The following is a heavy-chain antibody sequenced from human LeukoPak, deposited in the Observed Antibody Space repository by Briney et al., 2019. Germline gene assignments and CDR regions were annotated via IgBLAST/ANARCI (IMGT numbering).Heavy chain of an antibody. CDR3: AKGHVTMIVVISPIDY. J-gene: IGHJ4*02. CDR2: ISGSGGST. D-gene: IGHD3-22*01. V-gene: IGHV3-23*01. CDR1: GFTFSSYW. Sequence: GGSLRLSCAASGFTFSSYWMNWARQAPGKGLEWVSAISGSGGSTYYADSVKGRFTISRDNSKNTLYLQMNSLRAEDTAVYYCAKGHVTMIVVISPIDYWGQGTLVTVSS.